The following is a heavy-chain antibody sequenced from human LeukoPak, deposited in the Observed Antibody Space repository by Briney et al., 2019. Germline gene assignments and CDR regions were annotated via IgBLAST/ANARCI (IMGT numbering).Heavy chain of an antibody. CDR2: IKQDGSET. D-gene: IGHD3-10*01. Sequence: ETLSLTCTVPGGSISSDYWSWVRQAPGKGLEWVANIKQDGSETYYVDSVKGRFTISRDNAKNSLYLQMNSLRAEDTAVYYCARDRSYYQYFEYWGQGTLVTVSS. J-gene: IGHJ4*02. CDR1: GGSISSDY. V-gene: IGHV3-7*01. CDR3: ARDRSYYQYFEY.